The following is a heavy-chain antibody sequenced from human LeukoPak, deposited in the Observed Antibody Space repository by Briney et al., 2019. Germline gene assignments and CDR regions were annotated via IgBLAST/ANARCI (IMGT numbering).Heavy chain of an antibody. CDR1: GFTFNNYG. CDR2: IWYDGSNK. D-gene: IGHD3-10*01. Sequence: GGSLRLSCAASGFTFNNYGMHWVRQAPDKGLEWVAVIWYDGSNKYYADSVKGRFTISRDNSENTLYLQMNSLRAEDTAVYYCAKDVGLDYWGQGTLVTVSS. J-gene: IGHJ4*02. V-gene: IGHV3-33*06. CDR3: AKDVGLDY.